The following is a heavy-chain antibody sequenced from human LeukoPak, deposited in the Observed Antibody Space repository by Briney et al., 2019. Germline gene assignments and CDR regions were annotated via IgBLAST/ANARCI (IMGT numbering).Heavy chain of an antibody. CDR2: IKEDGSDK. CDR3: ARESSWGSPFHYYYIDA. J-gene: IGHJ6*03. D-gene: IGHD7-27*01. Sequence: GGSLRLSCTASGFTFSIFWMGWVRQAPGKGLEWVANIKEDGSDKNYVDSVKGRFTMSRDNAKNSLYLQMNSLRAEDTAVYYCARESSWGSPFHYYYIDAWGTGTTVTVSS. CDR1: GFTFSIFW. V-gene: IGHV3-7*01.